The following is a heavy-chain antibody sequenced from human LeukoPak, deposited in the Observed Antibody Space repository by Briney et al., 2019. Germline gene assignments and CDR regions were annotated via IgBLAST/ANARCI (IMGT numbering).Heavy chain of an antibody. V-gene: IGHV3-30*18. Sequence: GRSLRLSCAASGFTFSSYGMRWVRQAPGKGLEWVAVISYDGSNKYYADPVKGRFTISRDNSKNTLYLQMNSLRAEDTAVYYCANDPYYYDSSGYYGVRDYWGQGTLVTVSS. CDR1: GFTFSSYG. CDR2: ISYDGSNK. J-gene: IGHJ4*02. CDR3: ANDPYYYDSSGYYGVRDY. D-gene: IGHD3-22*01.